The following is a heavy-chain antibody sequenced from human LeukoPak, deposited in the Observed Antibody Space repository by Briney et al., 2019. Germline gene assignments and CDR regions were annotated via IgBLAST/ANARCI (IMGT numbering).Heavy chain of an antibody. V-gene: IGHV4-34*01. Sequence: SETLSLTCAVYGGSFSGYYWSWIRQPPGKGLEWIGEINHSGSTNYNPSLKSRVTISVDTSKNQFSLKLSSVTAADMAVYYCAGRRDGYTHDAFDIWGQGTMVTVSS. D-gene: IGHD5-24*01. J-gene: IGHJ3*02. CDR3: AGRRDGYTHDAFDI. CDR1: GGSFSGYY. CDR2: INHSGST.